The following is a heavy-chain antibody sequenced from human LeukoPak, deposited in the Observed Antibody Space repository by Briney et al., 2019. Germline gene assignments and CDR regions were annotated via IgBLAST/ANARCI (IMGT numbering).Heavy chain of an antibody. J-gene: IGHJ4*02. CDR2: INTNTGNP. CDR1: GYTFTSYA. V-gene: IGHV7-4-1*02. CDR3: ASTYCSGGSCYAAYFDY. D-gene: IGHD2-15*01. Sequence: ASVKVSCKASGYTFTSYAMNWVRQAPGQGLEWMGWINTNTGNPTYAQGFTGRFVFSLDTSVSTAYLQISSLKAEDTAVYYCASTYCSGGSCYAAYFDYWGQGTLVTVSS.